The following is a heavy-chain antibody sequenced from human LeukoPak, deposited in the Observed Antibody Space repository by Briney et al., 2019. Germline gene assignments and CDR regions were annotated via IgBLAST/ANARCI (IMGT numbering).Heavy chain of an antibody. J-gene: IGHJ4*02. CDR3: AKDKAVAGINYFDY. CDR2: ISGSGGST. V-gene: IGHV3-23*01. CDR1: GFTFSSYA. D-gene: IGHD6-19*01. Sequence: GGSLRLSCAASGFTFSSYAMSWVRQAPGKGLEWVSAISGSGGSTYYADSVKGRFTISRDNSKNTLYLQMNSLRAEDTALYYCAKDKAVAGINYFDYWGQGTLVTVS.